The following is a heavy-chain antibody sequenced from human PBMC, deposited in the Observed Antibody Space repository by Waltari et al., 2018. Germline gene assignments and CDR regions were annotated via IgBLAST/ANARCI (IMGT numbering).Heavy chain of an antibody. CDR2: INQSGST. D-gene: IGHD1-1*01. J-gene: IGHJ6*02. V-gene: IGHV4-34*01. Sequence: QVQLQQLGAGLLKPSEPLSLTCAVYGGSFRGYYWSWIRQPPGKGLEWIGEINQSGSTNYNPSLKSRVTISVDTSKNQFSLKLSSVTAADTAVYYCARGPLSRTGGDYGMDVWGQGTTVTVSS. CDR3: ARGPLSRTGGDYGMDV. CDR1: GGSFRGYY.